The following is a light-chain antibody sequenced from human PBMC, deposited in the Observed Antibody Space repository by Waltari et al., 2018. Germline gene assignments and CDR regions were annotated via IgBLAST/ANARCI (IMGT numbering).Light chain of an antibody. CDR1: TSDVWTSNL. CDR3: CSYVSNTYV. CDR2: EGT. J-gene: IGLJ1*01. Sequence: QSALTQPASVSGSPGQSIPLSCTGTTSDVWTSNLVSWYQQHPGKAPKLIIFEGTKRPSGVSNRFFASKSGNTASLTISGLQADDEADYHCCSYVSNTYVFGTGTKVTVL. V-gene: IGLV2-23*01.